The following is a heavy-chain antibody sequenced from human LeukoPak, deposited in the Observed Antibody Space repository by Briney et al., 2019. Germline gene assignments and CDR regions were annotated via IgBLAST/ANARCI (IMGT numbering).Heavy chain of an antibody. J-gene: IGHJ6*02. Sequence: PGGSLRLSCAASGFTFRNYVMNWVRQAPGKGLEWVSAIGGTDGTTFYAAFVKGRFTISRDNSRNTLYLQMNSLRAEDTAVYYCARVRYGELDVWGQGTTVTVSS. D-gene: IGHD4-17*01. CDR1: GFTFRNYV. V-gene: IGHV3-23*01. CDR2: IGGTDGTT. CDR3: ARVRYGELDV.